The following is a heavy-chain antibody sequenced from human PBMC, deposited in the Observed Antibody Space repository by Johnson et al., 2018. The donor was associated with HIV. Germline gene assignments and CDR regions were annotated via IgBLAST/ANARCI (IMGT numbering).Heavy chain of an antibody. D-gene: IGHD2-2*01. Sequence: VKLVESGGGVVQPGRSLRLSCAASGFTFSGYGMHWVRQAPGKGLEWVSYISSSGSTIYYADSVKGRFTISRDNATNSLYLQMNRLRAEDTAVYYCARVRVKRVQSSSWSDAFEIWGQGTMVTVSS. V-gene: IGHV3-48*04. CDR1: GFTFSGYG. CDR2: ISSSGSTI. CDR3: ARVRVKRVQSSSWSDAFEI. J-gene: IGHJ3*02.